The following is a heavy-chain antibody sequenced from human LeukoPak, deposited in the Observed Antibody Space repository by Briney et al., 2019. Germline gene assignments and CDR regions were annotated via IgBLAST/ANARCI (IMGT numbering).Heavy chain of an antibody. V-gene: IGHV1-46*01. J-gene: IGHJ3*02. D-gene: IGHD6-19*01. CDR2: INPSGGST. CDR1: GYTFTSYY. CDR3: ARDQNSSGPNPADAFDI. Sequence: ASVKVSCKASGYTFTSYYMHWVRQAPGQGLEWMGIINPSGGSTSYAQKFQGRVTMTRDTSTSTVYMELSSLRSEDTAVYHCARDQNSSGPNPADAFDIWGQGTMVTVSS.